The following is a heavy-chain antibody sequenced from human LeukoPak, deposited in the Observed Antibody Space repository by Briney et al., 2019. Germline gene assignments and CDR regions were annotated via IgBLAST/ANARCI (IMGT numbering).Heavy chain of an antibody. V-gene: IGHV1-69*06. CDR2: IIPIFGTA. Sequence: SVKVSCKVSGYTLTELSMHWVRQAPGKGLEWMGGIIPIFGTANYAQKFQGRVTITADKSTSTAYMELSSLSSEDTAMYFCARRLTLVRGVSGTDAFDIWGQGTMVTVSS. D-gene: IGHD3-10*01. CDR1: GYTLTELS. J-gene: IGHJ3*02. CDR3: ARRLTLVRGVSGTDAFDI.